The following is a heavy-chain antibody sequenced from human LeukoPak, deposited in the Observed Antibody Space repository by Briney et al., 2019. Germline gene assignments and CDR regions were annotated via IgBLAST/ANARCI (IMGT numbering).Heavy chain of an antibody. D-gene: IGHD3-10*01. CDR1: GGSISSGGYY. V-gene: IGHV4-39*07. J-gene: IGHJ5*02. CDR2: INHSGST. CDR3: ARRRITMVRGPRDWFDP. Sequence: SETLSLTCTVSGGSISSGGYYWSWIRQPPGKGLEWIGEINHSGSTNYNPSLKSRVTISVDTSKNQFSLKLSSVTAADTAVYYCARRRITMVRGPRDWFDPWGQGTLVTVSS.